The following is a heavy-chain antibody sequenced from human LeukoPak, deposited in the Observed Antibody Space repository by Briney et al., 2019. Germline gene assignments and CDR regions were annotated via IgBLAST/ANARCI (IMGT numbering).Heavy chain of an antibody. D-gene: IGHD6-25*01. CDR3: ARTRIAAEFEYFQH. V-gene: IGHV1-69*04. CDR2: IIPILGIA. Sequence: SVKVSCKASGGTFSSYAISWVRQAPGQGLEWMGRIIPILGIANYAQKFQGRVTITADKSTSTAYMELSSLRSEDTAVYYCARTRIAAEFEYFQHWGQGTLVTVSS. J-gene: IGHJ1*01. CDR1: GGTFSSYA.